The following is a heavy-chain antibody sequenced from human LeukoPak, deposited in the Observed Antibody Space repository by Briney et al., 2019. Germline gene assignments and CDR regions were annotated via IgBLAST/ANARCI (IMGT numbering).Heavy chain of an antibody. CDR3: AGRRWDYYGSGSYYNPHFDY. CDR1: GGSFSGYY. Sequence: SETLSLTCAVYGGSFSGYYWSWIRQPPGKGLVWIGAINHSGSTNYYPSLKSRVTISVDTSKNQFSLKLSSVTAAATAVYYCAGRRWDYYGSGSYYNPHFDYWGQGTLVTVSS. J-gene: IGHJ4*02. CDR2: INHSGST. V-gene: IGHV4-34*01. D-gene: IGHD3-10*01.